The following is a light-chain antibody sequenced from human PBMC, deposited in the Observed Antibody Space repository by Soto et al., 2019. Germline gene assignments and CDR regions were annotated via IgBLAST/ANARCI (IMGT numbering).Light chain of an antibody. V-gene: IGLV1-44*01. CDR3: AAWDDSLNGVV. J-gene: IGLJ2*01. CDR2: SNN. Sequence: QSVLTQPPSASGTPGQRVTISRSGSSSNIGSNTVNWYQQLPGTAPKLLIYSNNQQPSGVPDRFSGSKSGTSASLAISGLQSEDEADYYCAAWDDSLNGVVFGGGTKLTVL. CDR1: SSNIGSNT.